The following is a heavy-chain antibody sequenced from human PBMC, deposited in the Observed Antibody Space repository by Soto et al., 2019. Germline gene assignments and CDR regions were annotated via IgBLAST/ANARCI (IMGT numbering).Heavy chain of an antibody. Sequence: SGPTLVNPTQTLTLTCTVSGFSLSGTGVRVTWIRQPPGKALEWLARIDWEDTKLYSSSLKTRLTISRDTSKNQVVLTMTSMDPADTGTYYCARAFYGMDVWGQGTTVTVSS. CDR2: IDWEDTK. CDR3: ARAFYGMDV. V-gene: IGHV2-70*04. CDR1: GFSLSGTGVR. J-gene: IGHJ6*02.